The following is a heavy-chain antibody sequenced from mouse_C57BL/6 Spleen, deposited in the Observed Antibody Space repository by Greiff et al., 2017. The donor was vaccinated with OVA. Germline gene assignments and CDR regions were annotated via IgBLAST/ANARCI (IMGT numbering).Heavy chain of an antibody. CDR1: GYTFPSYW. CDR2: ITPSSGYT. J-gene: IGHJ2*01. D-gene: IGHD2-2*01. V-gene: IGHV1-7*01. CDR3: ARKDGYGAFDY. Sequence: VQLQQSGAELAKPGASVKLSCKASGYTFPSYWMHWVKQRPGQGLEWIGYITPSSGYTKYNQKFKDKATVTADKSSSTAYMQLSSLTYEDSAVYYCARKDGYGAFDYWGQGTTLTVSS.